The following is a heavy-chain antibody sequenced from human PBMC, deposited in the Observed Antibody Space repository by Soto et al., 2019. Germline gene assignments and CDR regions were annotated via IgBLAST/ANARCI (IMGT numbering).Heavy chain of an antibody. V-gene: IGHV3-30*18. CDR2: VSYDGSNE. Sequence: GGSLRLSCAVSGFSFSNYGMHWVRQAPGKGLEWVALVSYDGSNEYYADSVKGRFTISRDNSKNTLYLQMNSLRNEDTAVYYCANGGKYGQITPFAYWGQGTLVTVSS. J-gene: IGHJ4*02. CDR3: ANGGKYGQITPFAY. D-gene: IGHD3-16*01. CDR1: GFSFSNYG.